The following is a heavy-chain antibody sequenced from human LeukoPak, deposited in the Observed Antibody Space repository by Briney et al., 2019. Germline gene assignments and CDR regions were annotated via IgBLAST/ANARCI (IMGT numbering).Heavy chain of an antibody. V-gene: IGHV3-23*01. J-gene: IGHJ4*02. D-gene: IGHD3-22*01. CDR2: ISGSDGTT. CDR3: AKVNYYHPYF. CDR1: GFIFRNYA. Sequence: PGGSLRLSCAASGFIFRNYAMTWVRQAPGKGLEWVSSISGSDGTTCYADSVKGRFTISRDNFQNTLFLQLNNLRVDDTAVYYCAKVNYYHPYFWGQGTLVTVSS.